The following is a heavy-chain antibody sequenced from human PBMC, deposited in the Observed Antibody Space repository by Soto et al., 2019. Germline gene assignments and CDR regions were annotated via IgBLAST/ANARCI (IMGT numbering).Heavy chain of an antibody. V-gene: IGHV4-39*01. Sequence: QLQLKESGPGLVKPSETLSLTCTVSGGSISSISYYWGWIRQPPGKGLEWIGRIYYSGNTYYNPSLKSRVTISVDTSKNQFSLKLSSVTAADTAVYYCARRPVVGEPIDYWGQGTLVTVSS. CDR2: IYYSGNT. CDR1: GGSISSISYY. D-gene: IGHD3-10*01. J-gene: IGHJ4*02. CDR3: ARRPVVGEPIDY.